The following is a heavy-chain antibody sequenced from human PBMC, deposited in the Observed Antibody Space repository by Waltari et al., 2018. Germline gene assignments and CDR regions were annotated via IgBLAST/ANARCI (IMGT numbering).Heavy chain of an antibody. CDR3: AKDADYDFWSGYHYGMDV. V-gene: IGHV3-23*04. CDR1: GFTFSSYA. CDR2: ISGSGGST. Sequence: EVQLVESGGGLVQPGGSLRRSCAASGFTFSSYAKSWVRQAPGKGLEWVSAISGSGGSTYYADSVKGRFTISRDNSKNTLYLQMNSLRAEDTAVYYCAKDADYDFWSGYHYGMDVWGQGTTVTVSS. D-gene: IGHD3-3*01. J-gene: IGHJ6*02.